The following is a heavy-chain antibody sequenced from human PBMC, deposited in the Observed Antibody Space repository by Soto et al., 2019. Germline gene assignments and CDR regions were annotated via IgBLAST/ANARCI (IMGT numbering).Heavy chain of an antibody. V-gene: IGHV3-30*18. CDR1: GFTFSSYG. CDR2: ISYDGSNK. D-gene: IGHD1-7*01. Sequence: QVQLVESAGGVVQPGRSLRLSCAASGFTFSSYGMHWVRQAPGKGLEWVAVISYDGSNKYYADSVKGRFTISRDNSKTTLYLQMNSLRAEDTAVYYCAKDGVNWNYGYYYYGMDVWGQGTTVTVSS. J-gene: IGHJ6*02. CDR3: AKDGVNWNYGYYYYGMDV.